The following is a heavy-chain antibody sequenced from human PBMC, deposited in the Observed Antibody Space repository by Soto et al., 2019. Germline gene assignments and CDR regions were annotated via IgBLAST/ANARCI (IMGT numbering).Heavy chain of an antibody. J-gene: IGHJ6*02. V-gene: IGHV4-30-4*01. Sequence: SETLSLTCTVSGGSISSGDYYWSWIRQPPGKGLEWIGYIYYSGSTYYNPSLKSRVTISVDTSENQFSLKLSSVTAADTAVYYCARVLGFEGGEKLLWSLDGYYDMDGWGQGTTVTVSS. CDR3: ARVLGFEGGEKLLWSLDGYYDMDG. CDR2: IYYSGST. D-gene: IGHD3-10*01. CDR1: GGSISSGDYY.